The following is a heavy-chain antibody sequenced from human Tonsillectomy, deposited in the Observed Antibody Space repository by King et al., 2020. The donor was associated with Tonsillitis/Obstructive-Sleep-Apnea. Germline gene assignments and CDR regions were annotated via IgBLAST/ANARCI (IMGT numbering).Heavy chain of an antibody. V-gene: IGHV3-33*01. CDR3: ARASIYYDSSGYYYPFDY. Sequence: VQLVQSGGGVVQPGRSLRLSCAASGFTFSSYGMHWVRQAPGKGLEWVAVIWYDGSNKYYADSVKGRFTISRDNSKNTLYLQMKSLRAEDTAVYYCARASIYYDSSGYYYPFDYWGQGTLVTVSS. D-gene: IGHD3-22*01. CDR2: IWYDGSNK. CDR1: GFTFSSYG. J-gene: IGHJ4*02.